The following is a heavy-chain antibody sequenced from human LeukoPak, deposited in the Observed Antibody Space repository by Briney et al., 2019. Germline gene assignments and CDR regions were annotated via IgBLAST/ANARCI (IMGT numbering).Heavy chain of an antibody. J-gene: IGHJ1*01. Sequence: PGGSLRLSCAASGLRFSDYYVSWIRQAPGKGLQWVAYISSGGDIMHYADSVKGRFTSSRDNAKNSGYLEMNSLGAEDTAVYYCATNLIGAGEYFQQWGQGTLVTVSS. V-gene: IGHV3-11*01. D-gene: IGHD2/OR15-2a*01. CDR3: ATNLIGAGEYFQQ. CDR2: ISSGGDIM. CDR1: GLRFSDYY.